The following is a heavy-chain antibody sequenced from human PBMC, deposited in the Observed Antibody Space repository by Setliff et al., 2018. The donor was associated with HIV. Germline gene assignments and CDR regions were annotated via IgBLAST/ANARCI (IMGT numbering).Heavy chain of an antibody. D-gene: IGHD3-22*01. CDR1: GYSFISHD. Sequence: ASVKVSCTASGYSFISHDINWVRQAPGQGLEWMGRISIYNGNVNTAPKFQGRITMTTDTSTNTAYLELRSLRSDDTAVYYCARDDDVIMVVVGGDYWGQGTLVTVSS. CDR2: ISIYNGNV. CDR3: ARDDDVIMVVVGGDY. J-gene: IGHJ4*02. V-gene: IGHV1-18*01.